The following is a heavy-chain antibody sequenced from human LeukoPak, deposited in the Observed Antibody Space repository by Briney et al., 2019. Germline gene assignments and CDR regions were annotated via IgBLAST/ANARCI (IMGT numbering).Heavy chain of an antibody. CDR3: ASLNRIASGYYYYMDV. D-gene: IGHD2-21*01. J-gene: IGHJ6*03. V-gene: IGHV4-39*07. Sequence: SETLSLTCTVSGGSISTSNYYWSWIRQPPGKGLEWIGEINHSGITNYNPSLKSRVTISVDTSKNQFSLKLSSVTAADTAVYYCASLNRIASGYYYYMDVWGKGTTVTISS. CDR2: INHSGIT. CDR1: GGSISTSNYY.